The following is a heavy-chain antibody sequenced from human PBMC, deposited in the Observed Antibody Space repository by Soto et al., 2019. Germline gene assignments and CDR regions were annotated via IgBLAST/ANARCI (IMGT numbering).Heavy chain of an antibody. D-gene: IGHD4-17*01. CDR1: GGSISGGVYY. V-gene: IGHV4-30-4*01. J-gene: IGHJ2*01. CDR3: AREIIPLTTDWYFDL. CDR2: IFDSGST. Sequence: QVQLQESGPGLVKPSQTLSLTCTVSGGSISGGVYYWSWIRQPPGKGLEWIGYIFDSGSTYYTPSLTSRVTISVDTSKNQFSMRLSSVTAADTAVYYCAREIIPLTTDWYFDLWGRGTLVTVSS.